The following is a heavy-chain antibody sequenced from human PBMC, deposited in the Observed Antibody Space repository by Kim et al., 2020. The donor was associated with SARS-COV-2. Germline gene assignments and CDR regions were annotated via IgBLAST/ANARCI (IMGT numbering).Heavy chain of an antibody. J-gene: IGHJ4*02. D-gene: IGHD3-22*01. Sequence: GGSLRLSCAASGFTFSSYGMHWVRQAPGKGLEWVAVIWYDGSNKYYADSVKGRFTISRDNSKNTLYLQMNSLRAEDTAVYYCVRFRSGYYYDYWGQGTLVTVSS. CDR1: GFTFSSYG. V-gene: IGHV3-33*01. CDR3: VRFRSGYYYDY. CDR2: IWYDGSNK.